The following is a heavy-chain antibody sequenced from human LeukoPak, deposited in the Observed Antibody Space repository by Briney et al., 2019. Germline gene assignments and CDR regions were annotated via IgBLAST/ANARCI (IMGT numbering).Heavy chain of an antibody. V-gene: IGHV4-39*07. Sequence: SETLSLTCTVSGDSISSSSYYWGWIRQPPGKGLEWIGSIYYSGSTYYNPYLKSRVTISVDTSKNQFSLKLSSVTAADTAVYYCARAVFPYSSSPLTYYFDYWGQGTLVTVSS. D-gene: IGHD6-6*01. CDR1: GDSISSSSYY. J-gene: IGHJ4*02. CDR2: IYYSGST. CDR3: ARAVFPYSSSPLTYYFDY.